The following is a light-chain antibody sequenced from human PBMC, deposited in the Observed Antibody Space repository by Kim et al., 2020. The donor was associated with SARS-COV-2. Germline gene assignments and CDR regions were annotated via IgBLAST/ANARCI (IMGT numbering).Light chain of an antibody. V-gene: IGKV3-11*01. CDR2: DAS. Sequence: LSPGERATPSCRASQSVSSYLAWYQQKPGQAPRLLIYDASNRATGIPARFSGSGSGTDFTLTISSLEPEDFAVYYCQQRSNWPPRFGQGTRLEIK. CDR3: QQRSNWPPR. J-gene: IGKJ5*01. CDR1: QSVSSY.